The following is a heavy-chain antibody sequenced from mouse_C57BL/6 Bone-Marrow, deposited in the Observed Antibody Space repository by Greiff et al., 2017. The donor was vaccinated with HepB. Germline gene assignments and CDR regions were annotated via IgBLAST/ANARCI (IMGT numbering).Heavy chain of an antibody. Sequence: QVQLKESGPELVKPGASVKISCKASGYAFSSSWMNWVKQRPGKGLEWIGRIYPGDGDTNYNGKFKGKATRTADKSSSTAYMQLSSLTSEDSAVYFCARPLITTDAMDYWGQGTSVTVSS. CDR1: GYAFSSSW. D-gene: IGHD1-1*01. CDR3: ARPLITTDAMDY. CDR2: IYPGDGDT. J-gene: IGHJ4*01. V-gene: IGHV1-82*01.